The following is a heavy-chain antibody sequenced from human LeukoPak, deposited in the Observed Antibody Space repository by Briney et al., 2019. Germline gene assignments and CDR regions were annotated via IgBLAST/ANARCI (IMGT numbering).Heavy chain of an antibody. D-gene: IGHD5-18*01. CDR2: IYTSGST. J-gene: IGHJ6*03. CDR1: GGSISSYY. Sequence: SETLSLPCTVSGGSISSYYWSWLRQPAGKGLEWLGRIYTSGSTNYNPSLKSRVTMSVDTSKNQFSLKLSSVTAADTAVYYCARGAKYSYYYYMDVWGKGTTVTVSS. V-gene: IGHV4-4*07. CDR3: ARGAKYSYYYYMDV.